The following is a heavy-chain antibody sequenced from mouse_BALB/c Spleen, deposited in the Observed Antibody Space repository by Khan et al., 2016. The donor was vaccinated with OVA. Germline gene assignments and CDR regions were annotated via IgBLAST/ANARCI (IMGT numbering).Heavy chain of an antibody. D-gene: IGHD2-3*01. Sequence: EVELVESGGGLVQPGGSRKLSCAASGFTFSGFGMHWVRQAPEKGLEWCAYISSGGSTIYYADTVEGRFTIYRDNPKNTLFLQMSSLRSEDTAMYFCARTGYYCFDYWGQGTTLTVSA. V-gene: IGHV5-17*02. CDR1: GFTFSGFG. CDR2: ISSGGSTI. CDR3: ARTGYYCFDY. J-gene: IGHJ2*01.